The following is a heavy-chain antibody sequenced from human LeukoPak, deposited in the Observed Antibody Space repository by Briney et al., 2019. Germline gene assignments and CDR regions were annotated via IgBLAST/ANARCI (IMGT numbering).Heavy chain of an antibody. CDR1: GFTFSSYW. Sequence: GGSLRLSCAASGFTFSSYWMHWVRQAPGKGLVWVSRINSDGSSTSYADSVKGRFTISRDNAKNTLYLQMNSLRAEDTAVYYCARDLKGRVTRNSNYFDYWGQGTLVTVAS. CDR2: INSDGSST. V-gene: IGHV3-74*01. J-gene: IGHJ4*02. CDR3: ARDLKGRVTRNSNYFDY. D-gene: IGHD2-15*01.